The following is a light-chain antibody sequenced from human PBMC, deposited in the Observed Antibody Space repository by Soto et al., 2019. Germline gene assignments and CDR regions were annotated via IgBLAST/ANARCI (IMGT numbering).Light chain of an antibody. J-gene: IGKJ1*01. CDR1: QSVRNY. CDR2: DAS. Sequence: EIVLKQSPATLSLSPGETATLSCRASQSVRNYLAWYQQKPGQAPRLLIYDASNRATGIPARFSGTGSETDFTLTISSLEPEDFAIYYCQQRSKMPLTFGHGTKVDIK. V-gene: IGKV3-11*01. CDR3: QQRSKMPLT.